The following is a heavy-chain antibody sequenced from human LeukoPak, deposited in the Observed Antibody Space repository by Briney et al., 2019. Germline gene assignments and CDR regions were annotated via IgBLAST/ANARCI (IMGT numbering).Heavy chain of an antibody. J-gene: IGHJ6*02. V-gene: IGHV1-2*02. CDR2: INPNSGGT. CDR1: GYTFTGYY. D-gene: IGHD2-2*01. CDR3: ATETIVPAAPYYYYGMDV. Sequence: GASVKVSCKASGYTFTGYYMHWVRQAPGQGLEWMGWINPNSGGTNYAQKFQGRVTMTEDTSTDTAYMELSSLRSEDTAAYYCATETIVPAAPYYYYGMDVWGQGTTVTVSS.